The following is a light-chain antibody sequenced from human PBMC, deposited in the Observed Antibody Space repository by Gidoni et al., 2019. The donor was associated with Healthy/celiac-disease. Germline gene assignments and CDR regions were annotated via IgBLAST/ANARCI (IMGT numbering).Light chain of an antibody. CDR1: QDISNY. Sequence: DIQMTQSPSSLSASVGDRVTITCQASQDISNYLNWYQQKPGKAPKLLIYDASNLETGVPSRFSGSGSGTDFTFTISSLQAEDIATYYCQQYDNRPLLTFGGGTKVEIK. CDR3: QQYDNRPLLT. V-gene: IGKV1-33*01. CDR2: DAS. J-gene: IGKJ4*01.